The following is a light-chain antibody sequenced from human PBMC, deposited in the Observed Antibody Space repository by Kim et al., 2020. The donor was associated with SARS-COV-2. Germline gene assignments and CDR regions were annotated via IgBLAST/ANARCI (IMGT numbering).Light chain of an antibody. CDR2: GAS. CDR1: QKVSSNN. V-gene: IGKV3-20*01. CDR3: QQYGTSPLT. J-gene: IGKJ4*01. Sequence: SAGERATLSCRASQKVSSNNVAWYQKKNGQAPRLLISGASTRVTGTPDRFSGSGSGTDFTLTISKLEPEDFAVYYCQQYGTSPLTFGGGTKVDIK.